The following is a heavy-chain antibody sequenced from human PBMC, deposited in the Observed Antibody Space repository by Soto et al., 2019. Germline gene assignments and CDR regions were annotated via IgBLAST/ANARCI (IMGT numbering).Heavy chain of an antibody. J-gene: IGHJ6*02. V-gene: IGHV4-31*03. CDR3: AGGELIEYYYYGMDV. D-gene: IGHD3-16*01. CDR2: IYYSGST. CDR1: GGSISSGGYY. Sequence: QVQLQESGPGLVKPSQTLSLTCTVSGGSISSGGYYWSWIRQHPGKGLEWIGYIYYSGSTYYNPSPQRRVTISVDTSKNQFSLKLSSVTAADTAVYYCAGGELIEYYYYGMDVWGQGTTVTVSS.